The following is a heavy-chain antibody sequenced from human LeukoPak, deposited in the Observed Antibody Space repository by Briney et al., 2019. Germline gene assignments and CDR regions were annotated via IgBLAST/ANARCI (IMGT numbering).Heavy chain of an antibody. J-gene: IGHJ4*02. CDR3: ARGGSYYLGGLDY. Sequence: SETLSLTCAVYGGSFSGYYWSWIRQPPGKGLEWIGEINHSGSTNYNPSLKSRVTISVDTSKNQFSLKLSSVTAADTAAYYCARGGSYYLGGLDYWGQGTLDTVSS. V-gene: IGHV4-34*01. CDR2: INHSGST. D-gene: IGHD1-26*01. CDR1: GGSFSGYY.